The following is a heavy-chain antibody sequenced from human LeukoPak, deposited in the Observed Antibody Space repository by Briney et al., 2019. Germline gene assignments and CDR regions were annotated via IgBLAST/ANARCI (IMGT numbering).Heavy chain of an antibody. J-gene: IGHJ4*02. Sequence: SETLSLTCTVPGSSISGDYWSWIRQPPGKGLEWIGYISYSATTNYNPSLKSRVSFSIDTSKNQFSLKLTSVSAADTAVYFCATGHSSGWFDYWGQGTLVSVSS. CDR3: ATGHSSGWFDY. CDR2: ISYSATT. D-gene: IGHD6-19*01. CDR1: GSSISGDY. V-gene: IGHV4-59*01.